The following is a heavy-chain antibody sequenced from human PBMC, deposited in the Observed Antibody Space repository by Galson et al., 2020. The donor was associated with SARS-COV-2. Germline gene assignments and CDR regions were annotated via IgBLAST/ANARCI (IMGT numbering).Heavy chain of an antibody. J-gene: IGHJ4*02. V-gene: IGHV5-51*01. Sequence: GEPLKISCKGSGYSFTSYWIGWVRQMSGKGLEWMGIIYPGDSDTRYSPSFQGQVTISADKSISTAYLQWSSLKASDTAMYYCARSTYYYDSSGYYNFDYWGQGTLVTVSS. CDR2: IYPGDSDT. CDR3: ARSTYYYDSSGYYNFDY. D-gene: IGHD3-22*01. CDR1: GYSFTSYW.